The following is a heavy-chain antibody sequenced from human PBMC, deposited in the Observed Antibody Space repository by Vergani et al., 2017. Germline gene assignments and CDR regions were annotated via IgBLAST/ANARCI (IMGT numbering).Heavy chain of an antibody. CDR1: GYTFTSYY. CDR3: ARDGVRAVAGNYYYYGMDV. CDR2: INPSGGST. J-gene: IGHJ6*02. Sequence: QVQLVQSGAEVKKPGASVKVSCKASGYTFTSYYMHWVRQAPGQGLEWMGIINPSGGSTSYAQKFQGRVTMTTDTSTSTAYMELRSLRSDDTAVYYCARDGVRAVAGNYYYYGMDVWGQGTTVTVSS. D-gene: IGHD6-19*01. V-gene: IGHV1-46*01.